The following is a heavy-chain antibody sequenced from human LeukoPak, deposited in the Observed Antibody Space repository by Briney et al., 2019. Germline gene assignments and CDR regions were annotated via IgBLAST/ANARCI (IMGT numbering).Heavy chain of an antibody. J-gene: IGHJ6*03. D-gene: IGHD5-12*01. CDR3: AKDSVWYSGYDSGGQEKYYYYYMDV. CDR2: IRYDGSNK. V-gene: IGHV3-30*02. CDR1: GFTFSSYG. Sequence: PGGSLRLSCAASGFTFSSYGMHWVRQAPGKGLEWVAFIRYDGSNKYYADSVKGRFTISRDNSKTTLYLQMNSLRAEDTAVYYCAKDSVWYSGYDSGGQEKYYYYYMDVWGKGTTVTISS.